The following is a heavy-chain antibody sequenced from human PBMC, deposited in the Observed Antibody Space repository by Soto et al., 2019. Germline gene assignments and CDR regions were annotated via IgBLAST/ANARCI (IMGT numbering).Heavy chain of an antibody. Sequence: GGSLRLSCAASGFTFSSYSMNWVRQAPGKGLEWVSSISSSSSYIYYADSVKGRFTISRDNAKNSLYLQMNSLRAEDTAVYYCARDKSITGTTRYFDYWGQGTLVTVSS. CDR1: GFTFSSYS. CDR2: ISSSSSYI. CDR3: ARDKSITGTTRYFDY. V-gene: IGHV3-21*01. D-gene: IGHD1-7*01. J-gene: IGHJ4*02.